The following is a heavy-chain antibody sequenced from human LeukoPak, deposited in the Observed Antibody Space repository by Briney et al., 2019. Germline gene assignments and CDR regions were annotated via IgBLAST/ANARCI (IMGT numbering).Heavy chain of an antibody. CDR3: TRERSTVTFDY. CDR2: VYYNGLT. V-gene: IGHV4-59*11. CDR1: GGSISPHY. Sequence: SETLSLTCTVSGGSISPHYWTWIRQTPGKGLEWIGYVYYNGLTSYNASLRSRLILSVDTARNQVSLKLTSVTAADTTVYYCTRERSTVTFDYWGQGTLVTVSS. D-gene: IGHD4-17*01. J-gene: IGHJ4*02.